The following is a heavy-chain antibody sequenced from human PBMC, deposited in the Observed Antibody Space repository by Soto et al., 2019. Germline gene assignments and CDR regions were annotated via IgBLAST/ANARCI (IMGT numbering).Heavy chain of an antibody. V-gene: IGHV3-74*01. CDR1: GFTFSSYW. Sequence: VQLVESGGGLVQPGESLRLSCAASGFTFSSYWMHWVRQAPGKGLGWVSRINSDGSRTNYADSVKGRFTVSRDNAKNTQYLQMNSLRAEDTAVYYCARVLTGSWNWFDPWGQGTLVTVSS. D-gene: IGHD6-13*01. J-gene: IGHJ5*02. CDR3: ARVLTGSWNWFDP. CDR2: INSDGSRT.